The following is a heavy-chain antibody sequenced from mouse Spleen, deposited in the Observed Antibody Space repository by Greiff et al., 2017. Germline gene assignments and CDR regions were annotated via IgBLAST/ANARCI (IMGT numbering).Heavy chain of an antibody. J-gene: IGHJ4*01. Sequence: VQLQQSGAELVRPGASVKLSCKASGYTFTDYYINWVKQRPGQGLEWIARIYPGSGNTYYNEKFKGKATLTAEKSSSTAYMQLSSLTSEDSAVYFCASYYGSRMDYAMDYWGQGTSVTVSS. CDR3: ASYYGSRMDYAMDY. V-gene: IGHV1-76*01. D-gene: IGHD1-1*01. CDR1: GYTFTDYY. CDR2: IYPGSGNT.